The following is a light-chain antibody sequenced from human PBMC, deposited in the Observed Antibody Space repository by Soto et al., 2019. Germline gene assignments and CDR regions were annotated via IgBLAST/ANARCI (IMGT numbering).Light chain of an antibody. CDR3: CSYAGSYTLYV. J-gene: IGLJ1*01. CDR1: SSDVGGYNY. V-gene: IGLV2-11*01. CDR2: DVS. Sequence: QSALTQPRSVSGSPGQSVTISCTGTSSDVGGYNYVSWYQQHPGKAPKLMIYDVSKRPSGIPDRFSGSKSGNTASVTISGLQAEDEADYCCCSYAGSYTLYVFGTGTKVTVL.